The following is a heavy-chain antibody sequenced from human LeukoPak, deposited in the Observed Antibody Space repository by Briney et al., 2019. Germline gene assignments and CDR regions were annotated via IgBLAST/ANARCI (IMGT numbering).Heavy chain of an antibody. CDR2: ISRSGRPT. V-gene: IGHV3-48*03. D-gene: IGHD1-26*01. J-gene: IGHJ4*02. CDR3: AKDGLIVGATLLDY. Sequence: VVFRRLSCTATGFTFSNCEVNGVRRAPERGLEWVAYISRSGRPTDYADSVKGRFTISRDNSKNTLFLQMNSLRAEDTAVYYCAKDGLIVGATLLDYWGQGTLVTVSS. CDR1: GFTFSNCE.